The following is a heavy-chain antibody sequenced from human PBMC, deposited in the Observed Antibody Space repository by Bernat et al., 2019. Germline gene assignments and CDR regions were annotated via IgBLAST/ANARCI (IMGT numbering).Heavy chain of an antibody. CDR3: AASFLAPGGFDI. CDR1: EFTFTNAW. D-gene: IGHD3-3*01. CDR2: IRSKTAGGTI. J-gene: IGHJ3*02. V-gene: IGHV3-15*01. Sequence: VEPGGSLTLSCAASEFTFTNAWLGWVRQAPGKGLEWLGRIRSKTAGGTIDYTPPVEGRFTISGDESKNTVYLQMNGLKTEDTAAYYCAASFLAPGGFDIWGQGTMVTVSP.